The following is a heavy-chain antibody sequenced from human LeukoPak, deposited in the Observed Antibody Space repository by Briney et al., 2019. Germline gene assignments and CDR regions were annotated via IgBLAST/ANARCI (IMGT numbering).Heavy chain of an antibody. CDR3: AKGSIAAAGSFDY. D-gene: IGHD6-13*01. CDR2: ISYDGSNK. J-gene: IGHJ4*02. Sequence: GGSLRLSCAASGFTFSSYGMHWVRQAPGKGLEWVAVISYDGSNKYYADSVKGRFTISRDNFKNTLYLQMNSLRAEDTAVYYCAKGSIAAAGSFDYWGQGTLVTVSS. CDR1: GFTFSSYG. V-gene: IGHV3-30*18.